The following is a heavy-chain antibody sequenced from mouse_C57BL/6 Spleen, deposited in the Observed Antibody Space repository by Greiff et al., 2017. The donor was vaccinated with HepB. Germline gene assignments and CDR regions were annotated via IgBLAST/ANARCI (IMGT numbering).Heavy chain of an antibody. J-gene: IGHJ4*01. Sequence: EVKLLESGAELVRPGASVKLSCTASGFNIKDDYMHWVKQRPEQGLEWIGWIDPENGDTEYASKFQGKATITADTSSNTAYLQLSSLTSEDTAVYYCTRGWLLPYYYAMDYWGQGTSVTVSS. CDR2: IDPENGDT. D-gene: IGHD2-3*01. V-gene: IGHV14-4*01. CDR1: GFNIKDDY. CDR3: TRGWLLPYYYAMDY.